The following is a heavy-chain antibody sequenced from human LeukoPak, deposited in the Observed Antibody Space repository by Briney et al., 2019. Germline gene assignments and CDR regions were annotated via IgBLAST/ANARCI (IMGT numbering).Heavy chain of an antibody. V-gene: IGHV1-8*03. CDR3: ARGSITIFGVVIMDRNWFDP. Sequence: ASVKVSCKASGGTFSSYAISWVRQAPGQGLEWMGWMNPNSGNTGYAQKFQGRVTITRNTSISTAYMELSSLRSEDTAVYYCARGSITIFGVVIMDRNWFDPWGQGTLVTVSS. CDR1: GGTFSSYA. CDR2: MNPNSGNT. J-gene: IGHJ5*02. D-gene: IGHD3-3*01.